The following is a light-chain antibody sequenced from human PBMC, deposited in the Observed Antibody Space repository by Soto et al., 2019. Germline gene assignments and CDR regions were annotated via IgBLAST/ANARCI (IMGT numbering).Light chain of an antibody. Sequence: AIQLTQSPSSLSASVGDRVTITCLASQGISSALAWYQQKPGKAPKLLIYDASSLESGVPSRFSGSGSGTDFTLTISSLQPEDFATYYCQQFNNYTITFGQGTRLEIK. V-gene: IGKV1D-13*01. CDR1: QGISSA. CDR2: DAS. J-gene: IGKJ5*01. CDR3: QQFNNYTIT.